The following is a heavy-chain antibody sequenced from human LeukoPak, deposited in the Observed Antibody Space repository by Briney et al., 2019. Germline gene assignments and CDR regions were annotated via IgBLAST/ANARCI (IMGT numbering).Heavy chain of an antibody. V-gene: IGHV4-38-2*01. Sequence: SETLSLTCAVSGYSISSGYYWGWIRQPSGKGLEWIGSIYHSGSTYYNPSLKSRVTISVDTSKNQFSLKLSSVTAADTAVYYCARSHVWFGELYLDYWRQGTLVTVSS. CDR1: GYSISSGYY. CDR2: IYHSGST. D-gene: IGHD3-10*01. CDR3: ARSHVWFGELYLDY. J-gene: IGHJ4*02.